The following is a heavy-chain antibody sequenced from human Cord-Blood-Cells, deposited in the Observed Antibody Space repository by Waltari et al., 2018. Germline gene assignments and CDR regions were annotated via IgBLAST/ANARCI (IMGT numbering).Heavy chain of an antibody. V-gene: IGHV3-30*02. CDR2: IRYDGSNK. CDR3: AKAQGGGIAARDDAFDI. Sequence: QVKLVESGGGVVQPGGSLRLSCAASGFTFSSYGMHWVRQAPGKGVEWVAFIRYDGSNKYYADSGTGRFSISRDNSKNTLYLQMTRLRAEDTDVYYCAKAQGGGIAARDDAFDIWGTGTMVAVSS. CDR1: GFTFSSYG. D-gene: IGHD6-6*01. J-gene: IGHJ3*02.